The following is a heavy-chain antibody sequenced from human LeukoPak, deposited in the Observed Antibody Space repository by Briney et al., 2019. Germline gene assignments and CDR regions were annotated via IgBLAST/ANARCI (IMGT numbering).Heavy chain of an antibody. D-gene: IGHD2-2*01. CDR2: IYSSGRT. J-gene: IGHJ3*01. V-gene: IGHV3-66*02. CDR3: ARSTTSCLCDAFDV. CDR1: GFTVSANY. Sequence: PGGSLRLSCAASGFTVSANYMSWVRQAPGKGLEWVSLIYSSGRTFYADFVKGRFTISRDNSKNTLYLQMNSLRAEDTAVYYCARSTTSCLCDAFDVWGQGTMVTVSS.